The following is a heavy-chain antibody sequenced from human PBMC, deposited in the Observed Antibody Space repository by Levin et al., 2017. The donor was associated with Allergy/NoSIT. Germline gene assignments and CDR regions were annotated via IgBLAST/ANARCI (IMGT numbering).Heavy chain of an antibody. J-gene: IGHJ4*02. CDR2: IYYTGRT. Sequence: HSQTLSLTCTVSGGSISTSSYHWGWVRQPPGKGLEWIGNIYYTGRTSYNPSLKSRVSISIDTSKKQFFLRLNSVTAADPAVYYCARVMSAISAAGPEKWGQGTLVTVSA. CDR3: ARVMSAISAAGPEK. CDR1: GGSISTSSYH. D-gene: IGHD6-25*01. V-gene: IGHV4-39*07.